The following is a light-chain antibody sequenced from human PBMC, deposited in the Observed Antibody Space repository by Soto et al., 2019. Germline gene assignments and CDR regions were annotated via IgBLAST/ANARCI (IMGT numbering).Light chain of an antibody. CDR1: QGVRSS. V-gene: IGKV3-11*01. J-gene: IGKJ1*01. Sequence: EIVMTQSPSTLSVSPGERATLSCRASQGVRSSLAWYQQQPGQAPRLLLYDASNRATGIPGRFSGSGSGTEFTLTISSLDPKDFAVYYCQQRSNWPGTFGLGTKVDFK. CDR3: QQRSNWPGT. CDR2: DAS.